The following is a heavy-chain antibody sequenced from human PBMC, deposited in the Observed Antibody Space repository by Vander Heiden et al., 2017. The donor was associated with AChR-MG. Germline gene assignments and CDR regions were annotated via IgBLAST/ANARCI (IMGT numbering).Heavy chain of an antibody. CDR1: GLIFSYQA. D-gene: IGHD6-13*01. CDR3: AKDGGIAAVGWHYYMDV. V-gene: IGHV3-23*01. CDR2: IGGGGGEI. J-gene: IGHJ6*03. Sequence: EEQPLESGGGLVQPGGSLRRSCSASGLIFSYQAMTWARQAPGKGLEWVATIGGGGGEISHADFVKGRFTISRDNSKNTLYLQMSTLRVDDTATYYCAKDGGIAAVGWHYYMDVWGKGTTVTVSS.